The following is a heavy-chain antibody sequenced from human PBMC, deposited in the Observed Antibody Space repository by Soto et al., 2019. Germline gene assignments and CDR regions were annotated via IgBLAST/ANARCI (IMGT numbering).Heavy chain of an antibody. Sequence: SETLSLTCTVSGGSISSYYWSWIRQPPGKGLEWIGYIYYSGSTNYNPSLKSRVTISVDTSKNQFSLKLSSVTAADTAVYYCARGFRFSRANFKYYYMDVWGKGTTVTVSS. CDR3: ARGFRFSRANFKYYYMDV. CDR2: IYYSGST. J-gene: IGHJ6*03. V-gene: IGHV4-59*01. CDR1: GGSISSYY. D-gene: IGHD3-3*01.